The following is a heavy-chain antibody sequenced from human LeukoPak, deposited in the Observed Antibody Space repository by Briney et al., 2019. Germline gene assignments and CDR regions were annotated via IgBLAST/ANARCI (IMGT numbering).Heavy chain of an antibody. D-gene: IGHD3-9*01. CDR2: ITSSRSYI. CDR3: AREALTGYYTAFDY. V-gene: IGHV3-21*01. CDR1: GFTFSSYS. Sequence: GGSLRLSCAASGFTFSSYSMNWVRQAPGKGLEWGSSITSSRSYIYYADSVKGRFTISRDNAKNSLYLQMNSLRAEDTAVYYCAREALTGYYTAFDYWGQGTLVTVSS. J-gene: IGHJ4*02.